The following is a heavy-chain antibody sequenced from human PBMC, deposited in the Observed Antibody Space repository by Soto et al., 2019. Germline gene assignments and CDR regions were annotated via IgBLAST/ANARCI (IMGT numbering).Heavy chain of an antibody. CDR2: IIPIFGTA. V-gene: IGHV1-69*13. Sequence: ASVKVSCKASGGTFSSYAISWVRQAPGQGLEWMGGIIPIFGTANYAQKFQGRVTITADESTSTAYMELSSLRSEDTAVYYCARDYYGSGSYYKPFDYWGQGTLVTVSS. D-gene: IGHD3-10*01. CDR1: GGTFSSYA. CDR3: ARDYYGSGSYYKPFDY. J-gene: IGHJ4*02.